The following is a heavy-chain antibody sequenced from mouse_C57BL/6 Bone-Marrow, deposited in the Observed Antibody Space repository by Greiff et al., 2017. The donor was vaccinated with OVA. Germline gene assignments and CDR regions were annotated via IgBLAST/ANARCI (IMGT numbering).Heavy chain of an antibody. V-gene: IGHV1-63*01. CDR3: ARHYGNSFFAY. CDR1: GYTFTNYW. J-gene: IGHJ3*01. CDR2: IYPGGGYT. Sequence: VQLVESGAELVRPGTSVKMSCKASGYTFTNYWIGWAKQRPGHGLEWIGDIYPGGGYTNYNEKFKGKATLTADKSSSTAYMQFSSLTSEDSAIYYCARHYGNSFFAYWGQGTLVTVSA. D-gene: IGHD2-1*01.